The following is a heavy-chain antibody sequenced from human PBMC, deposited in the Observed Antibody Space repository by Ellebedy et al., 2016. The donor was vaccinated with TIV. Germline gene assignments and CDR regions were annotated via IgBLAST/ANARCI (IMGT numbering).Heavy chain of an antibody. D-gene: IGHD3-10*01. J-gene: IGHJ4*02. V-gene: IGHV4-4*02. Sequence: MPSETLSLTCAVSGGSISSSNWWSWVRQSPGKGLEWIGEIYHSGSTNYNPSLKSRVTISVDKSKNQFSLKLTSVTAADTAVYYCARSWVVRGVLGYWGQGTLVTVSS. CDR1: GGSISSSNW. CDR3: ARSWVVRGVLGY. CDR2: IYHSGST.